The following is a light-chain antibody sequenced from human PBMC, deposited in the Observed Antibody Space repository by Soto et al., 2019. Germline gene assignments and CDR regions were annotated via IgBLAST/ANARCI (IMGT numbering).Light chain of an antibody. CDR2: GAS. Sequence: EIVMTQSPANLSVSPGERATLSCRASQSISSNLAWYQQKPGQGPRLRIYGASTRATGIPARFSGSGSGTEFTLTIGSLQSEDFAVYYCQQYHKWPPYTFGQGTKLEIK. CDR1: QSISSN. J-gene: IGKJ2*01. CDR3: QQYHKWPPYT. V-gene: IGKV3-15*01.